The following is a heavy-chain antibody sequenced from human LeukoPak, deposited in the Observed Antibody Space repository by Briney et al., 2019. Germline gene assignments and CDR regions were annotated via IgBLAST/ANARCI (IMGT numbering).Heavy chain of an antibody. J-gene: IGHJ4*02. Sequence: GGSLRPSCAASGPTFRNAFMNWVRQAPGKGLEWVGRIESSTDGGTTDYAAPVKGRFTMSRDDSKNTLYLQMNNVKTEDTGVYYCTTSPGITVFGVVTDYWGQGTLVIVSS. D-gene: IGHD3-3*01. CDR3: TTSPGITVFGVVTDY. CDR1: GPTFRNAF. V-gene: IGHV3-15*04. CDR2: IESSTDGGTT.